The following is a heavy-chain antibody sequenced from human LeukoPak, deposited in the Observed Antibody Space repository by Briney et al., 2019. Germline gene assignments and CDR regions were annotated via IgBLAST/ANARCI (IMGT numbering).Heavy chain of an antibody. J-gene: IGHJ4*02. CDR2: ISSSGSTI. D-gene: IGHD5-18*01. Sequence: SGGSLRLSCAASGFAFSDYYMSWIRQAPGKGLEWVSYISSSGSTIYYADSVKGRFTISRDNSKNTLYLQMNSLRAEDTAVYFCARDLLIREVAYRYGYGYWGQGTLVTVSS. CDR3: ARDLLIREVAYRYGYGY. V-gene: IGHV3-11*04. CDR1: GFAFSDYY.